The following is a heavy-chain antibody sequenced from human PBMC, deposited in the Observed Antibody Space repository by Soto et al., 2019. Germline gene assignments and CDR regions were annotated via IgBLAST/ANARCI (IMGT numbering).Heavy chain of an antibody. D-gene: IGHD3-3*01. CDR3: AKDYGSGYSHHFDY. CDR1: GFTFTSYA. Sequence: GGSLRLSCAASGFTFTSYAMNWVRQAPGKGLEWVSVISGSGSSTFYADSVKGRFTISRDNSKNTLFLQMNSLRAEDTAVYYCAKDYGSGYSHHFDYWGQGTQVTVSS. CDR2: ISGSGSST. V-gene: IGHV3-23*01. J-gene: IGHJ4*02.